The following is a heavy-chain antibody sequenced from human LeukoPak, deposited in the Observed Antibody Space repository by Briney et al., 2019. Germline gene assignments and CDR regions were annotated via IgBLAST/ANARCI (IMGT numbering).Heavy chain of an antibody. Sequence: SETLSLTCTVTGYSISSTYYWGWIRQPPGKGLEWIGSIYHSGSTYYSPSLRSRVTISLDTSKNQFSLTLNSVTAADTAVYYRARDFESHMDVWGKGTTVTVSS. CDR2: IYHSGST. CDR1: GYSISSTYY. V-gene: IGHV4-38-2*02. CDR3: ARDFESHMDV. J-gene: IGHJ6*03.